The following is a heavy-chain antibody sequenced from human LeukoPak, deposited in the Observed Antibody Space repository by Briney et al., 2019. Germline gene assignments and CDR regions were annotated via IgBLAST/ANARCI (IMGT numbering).Heavy chain of an antibody. CDR1: GFTVSSNY. J-gene: IGHJ5*02. D-gene: IGHD6-19*01. CDR2: IRTSGDNT. V-gene: IGHV3-23*01. CDR3: AKCVTGWPNWFDP. Sequence: GGSLRLSCAASGFTVSSNYMNWVRQAPGKGLEWVSTIRTSGDNTYYADSVKGRFTISRDNSKNTLYLQMISLRAEDTALYYCAKCVTGWPNWFDPWGQGTLVTVSS.